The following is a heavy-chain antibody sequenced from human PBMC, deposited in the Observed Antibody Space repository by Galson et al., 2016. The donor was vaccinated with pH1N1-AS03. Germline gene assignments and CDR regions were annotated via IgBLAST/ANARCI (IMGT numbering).Heavy chain of an antibody. J-gene: IGHJ6*02. CDR2: IWYDGSKA. CDR3: ARPAHDFGRPYHMDV. CDR1: GFTFRSFG. Sequence: SLRLSCAASGFTFRSFGMHWVRQAPGKGLEWVAVIWYDGSKAEYADSVKGRFTISRDNSKNTLFLQMKRLGVEDTAVYCCARPAHDFGRPYHMDVWGQGTTVTVSS. D-gene: IGHD3/OR15-3a*01. V-gene: IGHV3-33*01.